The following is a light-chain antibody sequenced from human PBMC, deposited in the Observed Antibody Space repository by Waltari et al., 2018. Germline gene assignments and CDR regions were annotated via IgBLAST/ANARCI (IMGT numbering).Light chain of an antibody. Sequence: QSVLTQPPSASGTPGQRVTISCSGSSSNIGSNYVYWYQQLPGTAPKLLIYRNNQRPSGVRDRFSGSKSGTSASLAISGLRSEDEADYYCAAWDDSLSCRVFGGGTKLTVL. V-gene: IGLV1-47*01. J-gene: IGLJ3*02. CDR1: SSNIGSNY. CDR3: AAWDDSLSCRV. CDR2: RNN.